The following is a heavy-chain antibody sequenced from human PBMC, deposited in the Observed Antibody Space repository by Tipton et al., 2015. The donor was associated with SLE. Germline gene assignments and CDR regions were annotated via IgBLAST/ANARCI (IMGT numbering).Heavy chain of an antibody. J-gene: IGHJ3*02. CDR1: GASIKSGSYF. D-gene: IGHD3-3*01. V-gene: IGHV4-61*02. Sequence: TLSLTCTVSGASIKSGSYFWTWIRQPAGKGLEWIGRMFSSGDTNYNPSPKSRLTMSVDTTKNQFSLKVSSVTAADTAVYYCAREGSITIFGVVTHDAFDIWGQGTMVTVSS. CDR3: AREGSITIFGVVTHDAFDI. CDR2: MFSSGDT.